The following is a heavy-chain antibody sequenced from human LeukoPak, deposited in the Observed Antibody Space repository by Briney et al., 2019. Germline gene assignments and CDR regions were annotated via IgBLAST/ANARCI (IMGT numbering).Heavy chain of an antibody. CDR1: GGSFSGYY. J-gene: IGHJ6*02. CDR2: INHSGST. V-gene: IGHV4-34*01. CDR3: ACGTATSGAGYYYGMDV. Sequence: SETLSLTCAVYGGSFSGYYWSWIRQPPGKGLEWIGEINHSGSTNYNPSLKSRVTISVDTSKNQFSLKLSSVTAADTAVYYCACGTATSGAGYYYGMDVRGQGTTVTVSS.